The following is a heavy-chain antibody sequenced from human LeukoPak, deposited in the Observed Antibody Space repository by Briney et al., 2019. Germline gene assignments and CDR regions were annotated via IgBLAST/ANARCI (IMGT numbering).Heavy chain of an antibody. Sequence: GESLKISCKGSGYSFTGYWIGWVRQAPGQGLEWMGWISAYNGNTNYAQKLQGRVTMTTDTSTSTAYMELRSLRSDDTAVYYCARDGRYFDWLLPFDYWGQGTLVTVSS. D-gene: IGHD3-9*01. CDR2: ISAYNGNT. J-gene: IGHJ4*02. CDR3: ARDGRYFDWLLPFDY. V-gene: IGHV1-18*04. CDR1: GYSFTGYW.